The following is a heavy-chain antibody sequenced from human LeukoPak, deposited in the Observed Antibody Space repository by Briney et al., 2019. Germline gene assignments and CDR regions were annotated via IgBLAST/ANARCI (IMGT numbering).Heavy chain of an antibody. CDR1: GGSISSGDYY. V-gene: IGHV4-30-4*01. CDR3: ARVRRDGYNWSPTYYFDY. CDR2: IYYSGST. Sequence: KSSETLSLTCTVSGGSISSGDYYWSWIRQPPGKGLEWIGYIYYSGSTHYNPSLKSRVTISVDTSKNQFSLKLSSVTAADTAVYYCARVRRDGYNWSPTYYFDYWGQGTLVTVSS. D-gene: IGHD5-24*01. J-gene: IGHJ4*02.